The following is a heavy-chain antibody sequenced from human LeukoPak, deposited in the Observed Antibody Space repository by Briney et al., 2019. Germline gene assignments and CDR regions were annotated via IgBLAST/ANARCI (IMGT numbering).Heavy chain of an antibody. CDR3: ARETRDSNWNSVAYLDH. V-gene: IGHV1-69*08. CDR2: FIPILNTT. J-gene: IGHJ4*02. CDR1: GGTFSGNS. D-gene: IGHD1-7*01. Sequence: SAKVSCKASGGTFSGNSNTWVRQAPGQGLEWMGRFIPILNTTNYAQDFQGRVTLTADKSTSTAYMELMSLGSEDTAVYYCARETRDSNWNSVAYLDHWGQGTLVTVSS.